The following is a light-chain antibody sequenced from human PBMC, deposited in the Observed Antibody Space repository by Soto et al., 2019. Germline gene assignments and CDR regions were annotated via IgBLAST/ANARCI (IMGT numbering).Light chain of an antibody. V-gene: IGLV2-14*01. J-gene: IGLJ1*01. CDR1: STDVGGYNF. Sequence: QSVLTQPASVSGSLGQSITMSCTGTSTDVGGYNFVSWYQQHPDKAPKLLVYEVTNRPSGVSNRFSGSKSGTSASLAISGLQSEDEADYYCAAWDDSLNGRVFGTGTKVTVL. CDR2: EVT. CDR3: AAWDDSLNGRV.